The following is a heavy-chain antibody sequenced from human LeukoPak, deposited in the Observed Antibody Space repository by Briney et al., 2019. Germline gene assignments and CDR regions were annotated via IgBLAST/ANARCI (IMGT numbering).Heavy chain of an antibody. CDR3: ARDQSRVGATSYNWFDP. D-gene: IGHD1-26*01. CDR1: GYTFTSYY. V-gene: IGHV1-46*01. Sequence: ASVKVSCKASGYTFTSYYMHWVRQAPGQGLEWMGIINPSGGSTSYAQKFQGRVTMTRDMSTSTVYMELSSLRSEDTAVYYCARDQSRVGATSYNWFDPWGQGTLVTVSS. J-gene: IGHJ5*02. CDR2: INPSGGST.